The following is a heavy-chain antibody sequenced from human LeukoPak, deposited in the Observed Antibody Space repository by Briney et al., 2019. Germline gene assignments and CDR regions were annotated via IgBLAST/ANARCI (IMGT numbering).Heavy chain of an antibody. V-gene: IGHV1-2*02. Sequence: GASVKVSCKASGYSFTGYFIHWVRQAPGQGLEWMGWINPNSGDTNYAQRFQGGVTMTRDTSISTAYLELSRLISDDTALYYCARDPGEGGNAFDLWGQGTMVTISS. J-gene: IGHJ3*01. CDR3: ARDPGEGGNAFDL. CDR2: INPNSGDT. D-gene: IGHD3-16*01. CDR1: GYSFTGYF.